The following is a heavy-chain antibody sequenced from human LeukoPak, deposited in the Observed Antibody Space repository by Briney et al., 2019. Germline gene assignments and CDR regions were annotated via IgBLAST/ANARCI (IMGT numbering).Heavy chain of an antibody. CDR2: IYYSGST. Sequence: SETLSLTCTVSGGSISSSSYYWGWNRQPPGKGLEWIGSIYYSGSTYYNPSLKSRVTISVDTSKNQFSLKLSSVTAADTAVYYCARHEIVVVTIYYFDYWGQGTLVTVSS. CDR3: ARHEIVVVTIYYFDY. D-gene: IGHD3-22*01. J-gene: IGHJ4*02. CDR1: GGSISSSSYY. V-gene: IGHV4-39*01.